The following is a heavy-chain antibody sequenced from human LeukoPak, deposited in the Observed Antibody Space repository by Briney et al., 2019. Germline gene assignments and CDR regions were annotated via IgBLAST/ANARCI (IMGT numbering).Heavy chain of an antibody. CDR3: ARRVVGVGFDY. Sequence: PGGSLRLSCAASGFTFSRSSMNWVRQAPGKGLEWVSSISSGSSYIYYADSVKGRFTISRDNAKNSLYLQMNSLRAEDTAVYYCARRVVGVGFDYWGQGTLVTVSS. D-gene: IGHD3-22*01. V-gene: IGHV3-21*01. CDR1: GFTFSRSS. J-gene: IGHJ4*02. CDR2: ISSGSSYI.